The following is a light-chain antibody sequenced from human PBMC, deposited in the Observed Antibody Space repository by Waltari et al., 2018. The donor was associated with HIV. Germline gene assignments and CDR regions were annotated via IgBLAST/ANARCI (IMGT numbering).Light chain of an antibody. J-gene: IGLJ2*01. CDR3: AAWDGSHVV. CDR2: RNN. V-gene: IGLV1-47*01. Sequence: HSVLPQPPSASGTPGQRVTISCSGSSSNIGSYYVYWYQQLPGTAPKLLIYRNNQRPSGVPDRFSGSKSGTSASLAISGLRSEDEADYYCAAWDGSHVVFGGGTKLTVL. CDR1: SSNIGSYY.